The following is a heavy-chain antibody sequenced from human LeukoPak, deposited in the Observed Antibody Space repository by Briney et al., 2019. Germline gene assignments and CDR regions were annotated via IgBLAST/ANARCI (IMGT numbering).Heavy chain of an antibody. CDR3: ARRIDCSSTSCYTPFDY. CDR1: GYSFTSYW. CDR2: IYPGDSDT. Sequence: GESLKISCKGSGYSFTSYWIGWVRQIPGKGLEWMGIIYPGDSDTRYSPSFQGQVTISADKSISTAYLQWSSLKASDTAMYYCARRIDCSSTSCYTPFDYWGQGTLVTVSS. V-gene: IGHV5-51*01. J-gene: IGHJ4*02. D-gene: IGHD2-2*02.